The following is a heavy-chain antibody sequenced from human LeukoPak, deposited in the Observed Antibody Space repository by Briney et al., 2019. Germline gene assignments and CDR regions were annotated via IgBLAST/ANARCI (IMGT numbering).Heavy chain of an antibody. Sequence: GGSLRLSCAASGFTFSSYSMNWVRQAPGKGLEWVSSISSSSSYIYYADSVKGRFTISRDNAKNSLYLQMNSLRAEDTAVYYCARETRRGTHGDDAFDIWGQGTMVTVSS. V-gene: IGHV3-21*01. CDR3: ARETRRGTHGDDAFDI. D-gene: IGHD1-26*01. CDR2: ISSSSSYI. J-gene: IGHJ3*02. CDR1: GFTFSSYS.